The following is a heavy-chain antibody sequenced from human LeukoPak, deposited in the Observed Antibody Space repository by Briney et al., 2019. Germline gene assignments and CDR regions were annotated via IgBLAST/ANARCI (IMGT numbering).Heavy chain of an antibody. Sequence: GGSLRLSCAASGFSFEDYSMHWVRQGPGQGLEWVSLINAYGTSTYYAASVKGRFTISRDNSKNSLFLQMNSLRTEDTALYYCAKDVGPNYSSPCLFDYWGQGTLVNVSS. D-gene: IGHD5-24*01. CDR1: GFSFEDYS. J-gene: IGHJ4*02. CDR2: INAYGTST. CDR3: AKDVGPNYSSPCLFDY. V-gene: IGHV3-43*01.